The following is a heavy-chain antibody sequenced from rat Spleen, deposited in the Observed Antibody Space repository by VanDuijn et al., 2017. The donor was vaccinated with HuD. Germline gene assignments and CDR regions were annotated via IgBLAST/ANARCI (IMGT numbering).Heavy chain of an antibody. CDR3: TTDEGYPYWYFDF. CDR1: GFTFSNYY. Sequence: EVQLVESGGGLVQPGRSLKLSCAASGFTFSNYYMAWVRQAPTKGLEWVAYISTGGGSTYYRDSVKGRFTISRDNAKSTLYLQMDSLRSEDTATYYCTTDEGYPYWYFDFWGPGTMVTVSS. J-gene: IGHJ1*01. CDR2: ISTGGGST. V-gene: IGHV5-27*01. D-gene: IGHD4-3*01.